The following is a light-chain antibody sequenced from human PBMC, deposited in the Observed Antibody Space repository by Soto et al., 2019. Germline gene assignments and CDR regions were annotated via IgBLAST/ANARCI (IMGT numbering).Light chain of an antibody. CDR2: DVS. J-gene: IGLJ1*01. Sequence: QSALTQPRSVSGSXXXSVTXXXXGXXXXXGGYNYASWYQQHPCKAPKLMIYDVSKRPSGVPDRFSGSKSGNTASLTISGLQAEDEADYYCCSYAGSYTPYVFGTGTKVTVL. CDR3: CSYAGSYTPYV. CDR1: XXXXGGYNY. V-gene: IGLV2-11*01.